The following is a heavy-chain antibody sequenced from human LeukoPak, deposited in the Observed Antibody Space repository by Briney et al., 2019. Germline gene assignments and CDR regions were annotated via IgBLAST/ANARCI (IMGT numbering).Heavy chain of an antibody. V-gene: IGHV1-8*03. CDR2: MNPNSGNT. J-gene: IGHJ4*02. Sequence: ASVKVSCKASGYTLTSYDINWVRQATGQGLEWMGWMNPNSGNTGYAQKFQGRVTITRNTSISTAYMELSSLRSEDTAVYYCARVPKYSYGYVLDYWGQGTLVTVSS. CDR3: ARVPKYSYGYVLDY. CDR1: GYTLTSYD. D-gene: IGHD5-18*01.